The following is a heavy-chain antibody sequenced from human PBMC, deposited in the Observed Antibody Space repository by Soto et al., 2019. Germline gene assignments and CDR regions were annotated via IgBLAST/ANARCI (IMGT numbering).Heavy chain of an antibody. CDR1: GGTFSSYI. V-gene: IGHV1-69*02. CDR2: IIPILGIA. CDR3: ARFPQTAIVGAAYFAY. J-gene: IGHJ4*02. D-gene: IGHD1-26*01. Sequence: QVQLVQSGAEVKKPGSSVKVSCKASGGTFSSYIISWVRQAPGQGLEWMGRIIPILGIANYAQKFQGRVRINADKSTSTAYMDLSSLRSEDTAGYYCARFPQTAIVGAAYFAYWGQGSLFTVSS.